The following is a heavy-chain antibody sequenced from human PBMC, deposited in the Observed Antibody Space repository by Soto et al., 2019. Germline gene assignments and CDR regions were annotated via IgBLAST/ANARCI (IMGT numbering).Heavy chain of an antibody. CDR3: ARDGVTCRDDYCYYDH. CDR1: GFTFGDYY. CDR2: VRNKADNYMR. J-gene: IGHJ4*02. V-gene: IGHV3-72*01. Sequence: PGGSLRLSCAASGFTFGDYYMNWVRQAPGKGLEWIGRVRNKADNYMREYGTSVKGRFTMSRDDSKNSLYLQMNSLKSEDTAVYYCARDGVTCRDDYCYYDHWGQGTLVTVSS. D-gene: IGHD3-16*01.